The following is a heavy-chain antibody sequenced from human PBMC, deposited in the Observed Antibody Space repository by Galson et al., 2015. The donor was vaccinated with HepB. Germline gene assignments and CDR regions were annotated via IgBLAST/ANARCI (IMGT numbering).Heavy chain of an antibody. CDR3: ARATYYYDSSGYYGIGYFDY. CDR2: IKQDGSEK. Sequence: SLRLSCAASGFTFSSYWMSWVRQAPGKGLEWVAKIKQDGSEKYYVDSVKGRFTISRDNAKNSLYLQMNSLRAEDTAVYYCARATYYYDSSGYYGIGYFDYGGQVTLGTVSS. V-gene: IGHV3-7*03. J-gene: IGHJ4*02. CDR1: GFTFSSYW. D-gene: IGHD3-22*01.